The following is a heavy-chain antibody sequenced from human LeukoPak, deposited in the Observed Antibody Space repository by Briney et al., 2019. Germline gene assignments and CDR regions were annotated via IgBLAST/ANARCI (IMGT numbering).Heavy chain of an antibody. CDR1: GFTVSSTY. CDR3: ARDSSSFPNHFDF. J-gene: IGHJ4*02. D-gene: IGHD3-3*02. V-gene: IGHV3-53*01. Sequence: AESLRLSCAASGFTVSSTYMSWVRQAPGQGLEWVSLLYSSGITFYAESVQGRFTISRDNSKNTPYLQMLSLSAEDTAIYHCARDSSSFPNHFDFWGQGTLVTVSS. CDR2: LYSSGIT.